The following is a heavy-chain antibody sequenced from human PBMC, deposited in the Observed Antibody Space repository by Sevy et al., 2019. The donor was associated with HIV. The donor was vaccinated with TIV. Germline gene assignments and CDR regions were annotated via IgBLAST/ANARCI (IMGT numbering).Heavy chain of an antibody. D-gene: IGHD3-10*01. CDR1: GFIFSTYS. J-gene: IGHJ4*02. CDR2: ISYDGNNK. CDR3: ARAFSIWFGTVHY. Sequence: GGSLRLSCAASGFIFSTYSMHCVRQAPGKGLEWVAAISYDGNNKYYADSVKGRFTISRDNPKNTLFLQVNSLSPEDTAVYYCARAFSIWFGTVHYWGQGTLVNVSS. V-gene: IGHV3-30-3*01.